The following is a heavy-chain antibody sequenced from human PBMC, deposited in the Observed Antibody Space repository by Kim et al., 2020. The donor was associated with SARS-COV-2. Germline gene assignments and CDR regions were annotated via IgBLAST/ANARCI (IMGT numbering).Heavy chain of an antibody. CDR1: GGTFSSYA. V-gene: IGHV1-69*13. J-gene: IGHJ6*02. CDR2: IIPIFGTA. D-gene: IGHD2-2*01. Sequence: SVKVSCKASGGTFSSYAISWVRQAPGQGLEWMGGIIPIFGTANYAQKFQGRVTITADESTSTAYMELSSLRSEDTAVYYCARDGGSRNYYYYGMDVWGQGTTVTVSS. CDR3: ARDGGSRNYYYYGMDV.